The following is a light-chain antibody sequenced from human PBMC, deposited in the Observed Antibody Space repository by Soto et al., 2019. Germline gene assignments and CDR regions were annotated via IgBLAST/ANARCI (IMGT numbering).Light chain of an antibody. CDR1: QGISSF. CDR3: QQLNSYPLT. Sequence: DIQLTQSPSFLSASVGDRVTITCRASQGISSFLAWYQQQPGKAPKLLIYSASTLQSGVPSRFSGSGSGTEFTLTISSLQPEEFATYYCQQLNSYPLTFGQGTKVEI. J-gene: IGKJ1*01. CDR2: SAS. V-gene: IGKV1-9*01.